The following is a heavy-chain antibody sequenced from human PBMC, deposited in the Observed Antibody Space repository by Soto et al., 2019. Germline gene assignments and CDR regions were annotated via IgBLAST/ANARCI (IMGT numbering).Heavy chain of an antibody. Sequence: QVHLVESGGGAVQAGRSLRVSCATSGFIFSASGMHWVRQAPGKGLEWVAFINYDGSSKFYGDSVKGRFTVSRDNSKNTLFLQLNSLRGEDTATYYCARCKQKVIHCAMDVWGQGATVTVTS. D-gene: IGHD2-21*01. CDR1: GFIFSASG. CDR2: INYDGSSK. CDR3: ARCKQKVIHCAMDV. J-gene: IGHJ6*02. V-gene: IGHV3-33*01.